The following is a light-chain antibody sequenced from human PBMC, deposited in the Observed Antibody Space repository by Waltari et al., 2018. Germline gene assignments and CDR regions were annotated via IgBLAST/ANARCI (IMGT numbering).Light chain of an antibody. J-gene: IGKJ4*01. CDR3: QQYYSNSVT. CDR1: QAISNS. Sequence: DIQMPQSPSCLSASVGDRVPITCRASQAISNSLAWYQQKPGTAPKLLVYGASRLVSGVPARVSGSGSGTDYTLTITSLQPEDFATYYCQQYYSNSVTFAGGTKVEIK. V-gene: IGKV1-NL1*01. CDR2: GAS.